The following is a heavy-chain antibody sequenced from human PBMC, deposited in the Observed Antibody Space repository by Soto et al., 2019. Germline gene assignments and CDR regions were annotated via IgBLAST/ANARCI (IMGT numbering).Heavy chain of an antibody. CDR2: ISYDGSNK. V-gene: IGHV3-30-3*01. CDR1: GFSFSSYA. J-gene: IGHJ4*02. Sequence: GGSLRLCCAASGFSFSSYAMHLVRQAPGKGLEWVAVISYDGSNKYYADSVKGRFTISRDNSKNTLYLQMNSLRAEDTAVYYCARDPFGDYCMDYWGQGPLVTVSS. CDR3: ARDPFGDYCMDY. D-gene: IGHD4-17*01.